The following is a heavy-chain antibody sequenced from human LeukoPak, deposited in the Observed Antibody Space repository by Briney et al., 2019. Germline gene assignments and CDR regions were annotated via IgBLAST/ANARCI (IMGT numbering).Heavy chain of an antibody. V-gene: IGHV3-30-3*01. CDR3: ARVPSRAGYYFDY. CDR1: GFTFSSYA. CDR2: ISYDGSNK. Sequence: GRSLRLSCAASGFTFSSYAMHWVRQAPGKGLEWVAVISYDGSNKYYADSVKGRFTISRDNSKNTLYLQMNSLRAEDTAVYYCARVPSRAGYYFDYWGQGTLVTVSS. D-gene: IGHD3-10*01. J-gene: IGHJ4*02.